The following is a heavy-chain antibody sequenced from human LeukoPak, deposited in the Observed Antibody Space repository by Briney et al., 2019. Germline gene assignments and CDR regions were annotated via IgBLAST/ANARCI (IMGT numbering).Heavy chain of an antibody. J-gene: IGHJ4*02. V-gene: IGHV1-58*01. Sequence: SVKVSCMASGFTFTISAVQWVRQARGQRLEWIGWIVVGSGNTNYAQKFQERVTITRDMSTSTAYMELSSLRSEDTAVYYYAAASYYDFWSGYYPDDYWGQGTLVTVSS. CDR3: AAASYYDFWSGYYPDDY. CDR2: IVVGSGNT. CDR1: GFTFTISA. D-gene: IGHD3-3*01.